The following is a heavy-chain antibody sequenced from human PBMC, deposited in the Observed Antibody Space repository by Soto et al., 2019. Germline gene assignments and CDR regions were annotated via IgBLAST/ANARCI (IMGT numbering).Heavy chain of an antibody. J-gene: IGHJ4*02. V-gene: IGHV3-33*01. CDR1: GFIFSNHC. CDR2: IWSDGNNR. CDR3: VRGDNWNDEASDY. Sequence: PGGSLILSCAASGFIFSNHCMHWVRQAPGKGLEWVAVIWSDGNNRYYADSVKGRFTISRDNSKNTVYLQMSSLRVEDTAVYYCVRGDNWNDEASDYWGQGTLVTVSS. D-gene: IGHD1-1*01.